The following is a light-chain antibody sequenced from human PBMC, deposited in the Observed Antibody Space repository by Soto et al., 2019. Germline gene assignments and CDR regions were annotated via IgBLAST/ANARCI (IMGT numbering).Light chain of an antibody. V-gene: IGLV1-40*01. Sequence: QSVLPQPPSVSGAPGQRVTISCTGSSFNIGAGFAVHWYQQLPGRCPKLLIFDSVNRPSGVPDRFSGSKSGSSASLAITGLLPEDDAVYHCQSYDITLSTVVFGGGTKLTVL. CDR3: QSYDITLSTVV. CDR1: SFNIGAGFA. CDR2: DSV. J-gene: IGLJ2*01.